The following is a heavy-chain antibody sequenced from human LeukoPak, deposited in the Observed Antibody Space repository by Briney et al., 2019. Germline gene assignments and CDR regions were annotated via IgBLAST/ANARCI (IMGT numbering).Heavy chain of an antibody. D-gene: IGHD3-3*01. Sequence: HPGGSLRLSCAASGFTFSSYGMHWVRQAPGKGLEWVAVISYDGSNKYYADSVKGRFTISRDNSKNTLYLQMNSLRAEDTAVYYCARGAIFGVVITRSAFDIWGQGTMVTVSS. CDR3: ARGAIFGVVITRSAFDI. CDR2: ISYDGSNK. J-gene: IGHJ3*02. CDR1: GFTFSSYG. V-gene: IGHV3-30*03.